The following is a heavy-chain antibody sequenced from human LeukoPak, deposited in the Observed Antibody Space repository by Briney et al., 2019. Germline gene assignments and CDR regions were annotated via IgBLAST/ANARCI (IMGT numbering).Heavy chain of an antibody. Sequence: GASVKVSCKASGGTFSSYAISWVRQAHGQGLEWMGRIIPILGIANYAQKFEGRVTITADKSTSTTYMELSSLRSEDTAVYYCAREGYCSSTSCYGGYFDYWGQGTLVTVSS. J-gene: IGHJ4*02. D-gene: IGHD2-2*01. CDR2: IIPILGIA. CDR1: GGTFSSYA. V-gene: IGHV1-69*04. CDR3: AREGYCSSTSCYGGYFDY.